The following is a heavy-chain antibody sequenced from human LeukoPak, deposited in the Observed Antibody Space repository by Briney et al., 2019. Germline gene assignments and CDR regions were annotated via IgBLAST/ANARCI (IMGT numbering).Heavy chain of an antibody. D-gene: IGHD5-18*01. Sequence: GGSLRLSCAASGFTFSSYSMNWVRRAPGKGLEWVSYISSSSTTIYYADSVKGRFAISRDNAKNSLYLQMNSLRAEDMAVYYCARDYSYAEYWGQGTLVTVSS. CDR2: ISSSSTTI. CDR3: ARDYSYAEY. CDR1: GFTFSSYS. J-gene: IGHJ4*02. V-gene: IGHV3-48*01.